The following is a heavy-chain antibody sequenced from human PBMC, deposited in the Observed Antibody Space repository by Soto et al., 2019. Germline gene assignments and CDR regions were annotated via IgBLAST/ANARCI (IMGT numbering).Heavy chain of an antibody. CDR1: GGSISSGGYY. V-gene: IGHV4-31*11. J-gene: IGHJ4*02. CDR2: IYYSGST. D-gene: IGHD4-4*01. Sequence: TLSLTCAVSGGSISSGGYYWNWIRQLPGKGLEWIGHIYYSGSTYYNPSLKSRVTISVDTSKNQFSLKLSSVTAADTAVYYCVLRYDYRFYWGQGTLVTVSS. CDR3: VLRYDYRFY.